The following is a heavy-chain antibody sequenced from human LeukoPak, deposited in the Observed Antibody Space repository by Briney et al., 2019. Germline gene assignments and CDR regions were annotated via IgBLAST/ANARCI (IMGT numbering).Heavy chain of an antibody. V-gene: IGHV4-39*07. CDR2: IYHSGST. Sequence: PSETLSLTCTVSGGSISSSSYYWGWIRQPPGKGLEWIGSIYHSGSTYYNPSLKSRVTISVDTSKNQFSLKLSSVTAADTAVYYCARGGSGSYYRDPYYYYYYMDVWGKGTTVTVSS. D-gene: IGHD3-10*01. J-gene: IGHJ6*03. CDR1: GGSISSSSYY. CDR3: ARGGSGSYYRDPYYYYYYMDV.